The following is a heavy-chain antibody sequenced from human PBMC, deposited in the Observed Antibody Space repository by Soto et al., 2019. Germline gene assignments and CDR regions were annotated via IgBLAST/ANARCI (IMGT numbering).Heavy chain of an antibody. J-gene: IGHJ6*02. D-gene: IGHD5-18*01. CDR2: ISAYNGNT. CDR1: GYTFTSYG. CDR3: ARDHGYSYASNSLGVFYYYYGMDV. V-gene: IGHV1-18*04. Sequence: ASVKVSCKASGYTFTSYGISWVRQAPGQGLEWMGWISAYNGNTNYAQKLQGRVTMTTDTSTSTAYMELRSLRSDDTAVYYCARDHGYSYASNSLGVFYYYYGMDVWGQGTTVTVSS.